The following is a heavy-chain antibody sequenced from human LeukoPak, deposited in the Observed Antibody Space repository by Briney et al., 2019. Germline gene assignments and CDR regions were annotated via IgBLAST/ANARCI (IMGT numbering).Heavy chain of an antibody. CDR2: IIPIFGTA. D-gene: IGHD1-1*01. CDR1: GGTFSSYA. CDR3: ARDPLGTRPGFDY. V-gene: IGHV1-69*13. J-gene: IGHJ4*02. Sequence: SVTVSCKASGGTFSSYAISWVRQAPGQGLEWMGGIIPIFGTANYAQKFQGRVTITADESTSTAYMELSSLRSEDTAVYYCARDPLGTRPGFDYWGQGTLVTVSS.